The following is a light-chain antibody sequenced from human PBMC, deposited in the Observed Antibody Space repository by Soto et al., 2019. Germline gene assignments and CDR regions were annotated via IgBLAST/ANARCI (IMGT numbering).Light chain of an antibody. CDR2: AGS. V-gene: IGLV2-23*01. J-gene: IGLJ1*01. CDR3: CSYAGSSTYV. CDR1: SSDVGSYNL. Sequence: QSVLTQPASVSGSPGQSITISCTGTSSDVGSYNLVSWYQQHPGKAPELMIYAGSKRPSGVSNRFSGSNSGNTASLTISGLQAEDEADYYCCSYAGSSTYVFGTGTKLTVL.